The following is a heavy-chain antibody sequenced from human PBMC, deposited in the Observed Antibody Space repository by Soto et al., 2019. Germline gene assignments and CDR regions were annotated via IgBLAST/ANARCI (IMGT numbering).Heavy chain of an antibody. CDR2: NIPIYGTA. V-gene: IGHV1-69*01. CDR1: GGTFSSYA. J-gene: IGHJ6*02. Sequence: QVQLVQSGAEVKKPGSSVKVSCKASGGTFSSYAISWVRQAPGQGLEWMGGNIPIYGTANYAQKVQGRVTITADESTSPAYMELSSLRSEETAVYYCARGRDYRNRWEYGMDVWGQGTTVTVSS. D-gene: IGHD4-4*01. CDR3: ARGRDYRNRWEYGMDV.